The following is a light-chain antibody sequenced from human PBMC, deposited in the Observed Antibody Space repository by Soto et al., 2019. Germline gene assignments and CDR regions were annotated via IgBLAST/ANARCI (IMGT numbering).Light chain of an antibody. CDR2: GAS. CDR1: QSISSN. J-gene: IGKJ5*01. CDR3: QQRNVWPPIT. V-gene: IGKV3-11*01. Sequence: VLTQSPATLSLSPWERATLSCRASQSISSNLAWYQQKPGQAPRLLMYGASSRATGIPDRFSGSGSGTDFTLTINSLEPEDFAVYYCQQRNVWPPITFGQGTRLEIK.